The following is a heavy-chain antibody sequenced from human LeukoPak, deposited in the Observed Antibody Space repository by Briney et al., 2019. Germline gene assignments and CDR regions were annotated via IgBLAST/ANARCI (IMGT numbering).Heavy chain of an antibody. CDR1: GYTLTELS. Sequence: ASVKVSCKVSGYTLTELSMHWVRQAPGKGLEWMGGFDPEDGETIYAQKFQGRVTMTEDTSTDTAYMELSSLRSEDTAVYYCATGGVSDGNFDYWGQGTLVTVSS. D-gene: IGHD5-18*01. V-gene: IGHV1-24*01. CDR3: ATGGVSDGNFDY. CDR2: FDPEDGET. J-gene: IGHJ4*02.